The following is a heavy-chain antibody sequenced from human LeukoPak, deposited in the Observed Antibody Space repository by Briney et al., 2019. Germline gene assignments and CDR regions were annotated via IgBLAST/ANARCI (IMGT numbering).Heavy chain of an antibody. CDR3: ARVYSNFWFDR. D-gene: IGHD4-11*01. V-gene: IGHV3-66*01. Sequence: GGSLRLSCEASGITVSSNYMIWVRQAPGKGLEWVSVIYTGGSTHHADSVKGRFTISRDNPKNTLSLQMNSLRAEDTAVYYCARVYSNFWFDRWGQGTLVTVSS. CDR1: GITVSSNY. CDR2: IYTGGST. J-gene: IGHJ5*02.